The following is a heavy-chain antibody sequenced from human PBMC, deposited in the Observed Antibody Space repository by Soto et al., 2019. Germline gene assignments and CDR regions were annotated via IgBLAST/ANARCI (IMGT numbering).Heavy chain of an antibody. D-gene: IGHD6-13*01. Sequence: GGSLRLSCAASGFTFSSYGMHWVRQAPGKGLEWVAVISYDGSNKYYADSVKGRFTISRDNSKNTLYLQMNSLRAEDTAVYYCAKSQQQLAHLYYYYYGMDVWGQGTTVTVSS. CDR2: ISYDGSNK. V-gene: IGHV3-30*18. CDR3: AKSQQQLAHLYYYYYGMDV. CDR1: GFTFSSYG. J-gene: IGHJ6*02.